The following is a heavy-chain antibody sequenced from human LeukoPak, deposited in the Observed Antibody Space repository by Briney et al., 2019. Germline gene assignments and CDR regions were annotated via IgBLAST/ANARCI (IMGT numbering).Heavy chain of an antibody. Sequence: PSETLSLTCAVYGGSFGGYYWSWIRQPPGKGLEWIGEINHSGSTNYNPSLKSRVTISVDTSKNQFSLKLSSVTAADTAVYYCARGVRYVWGSLYYFDYWGQGTLVTVSS. CDR1: GGSFGGYY. CDR2: INHSGST. D-gene: IGHD3-16*01. V-gene: IGHV4-34*01. J-gene: IGHJ4*02. CDR3: ARGVRYVWGSLYYFDY.